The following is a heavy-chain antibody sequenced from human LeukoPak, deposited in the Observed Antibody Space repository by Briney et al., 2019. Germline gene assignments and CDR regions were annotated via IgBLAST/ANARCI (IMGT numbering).Heavy chain of an antibody. V-gene: IGHV4-39*01. J-gene: IGHJ5*02. CDR2: IYLGGST. CDR1: GGSISSSDYY. D-gene: IGHD2-15*01. Sequence: PSETLSLTCTVSGGSISSSDYYWGWIRQPPGKGLEWIGSIYLGGSTYYNPSLKSRVTISVDTSMNQLSLKLSFVTTADTAVYYCARALGYCSGGSCMRGYNWFDPWGQGTLVTVSS. CDR3: ARALGYCSGGSCMRGYNWFDP.